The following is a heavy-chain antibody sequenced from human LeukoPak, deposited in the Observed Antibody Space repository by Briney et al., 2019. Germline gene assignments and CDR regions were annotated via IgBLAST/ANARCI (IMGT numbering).Heavy chain of an antibody. Sequence: GGSLRHPYLHSRFRVCSYSIIWVRPAPEKGLEWVSGITGSDGSTYYADSVKGRFTISRDNSKNTLYLQMSSLRAEDTAVYYCAKVSYSTSWYADFWG. CDR3: AKVSYSTSWYADF. D-gene: IGHD6-19*01. J-gene: IGHJ4*01. CDR1: RFRVCSYS. V-gene: IGHV3-23*01. CDR2: ITGSDGST.